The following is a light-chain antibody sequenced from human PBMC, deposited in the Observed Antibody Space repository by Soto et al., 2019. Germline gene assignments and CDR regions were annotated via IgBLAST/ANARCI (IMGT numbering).Light chain of an antibody. V-gene: IGKV3-20*01. J-gene: IGKJ4*01. Sequence: EIVMTQSPATLSVSPGERATLSCRASQSVSSSYLAWYQQKPGQAPRLLIYGASSRATGIPDRFSGSGSGTDFTLTISSLEPEDFAVYYCQQFSSYPLTFGGGTKVDIK. CDR2: GAS. CDR1: QSVSSSY. CDR3: QQFSSYPLT.